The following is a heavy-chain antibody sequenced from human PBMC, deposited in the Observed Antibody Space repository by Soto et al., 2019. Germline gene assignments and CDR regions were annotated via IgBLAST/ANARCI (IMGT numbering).Heavy chain of an antibody. CDR2: ISSSSSYT. CDR1: GFTFSDYY. D-gene: IGHD1-26*01. V-gene: IGHV3-11*05. J-gene: IGHJ4*02. CDR3: ARDPGELYFDY. Sequence: QVQLVESGGGLVKPGGSLRLSCAASGFTFSDYYMSWIRQAPGKGLEWVSYISSSSSYTNYADSVKGRFTISRDNAKNSLYLQMNSLRAEDTAVYCCARDPGELYFDYWGQGTLVTVSS.